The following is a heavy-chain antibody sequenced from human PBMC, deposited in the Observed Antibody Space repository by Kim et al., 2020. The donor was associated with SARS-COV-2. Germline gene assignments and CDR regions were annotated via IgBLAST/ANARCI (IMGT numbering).Heavy chain of an antibody. V-gene: IGHV3-72*01. J-gene: IGHJ1*01. Sequence: GASLRLSCAASGFTFSDYYMDWVRQAPGKGLEWVGRSRDKTNRYTTEYAASVRGRFIISRDDSRNSLYLQMNSLKTEDTAVYYCTRGGSGSSKEYFQFWGQGTLATVSS. CDR1: GFTFSDYY. CDR2: SRDKTNRYTT. D-gene: IGHD3-10*01. CDR3: TRGGSGSSKEYFQF.